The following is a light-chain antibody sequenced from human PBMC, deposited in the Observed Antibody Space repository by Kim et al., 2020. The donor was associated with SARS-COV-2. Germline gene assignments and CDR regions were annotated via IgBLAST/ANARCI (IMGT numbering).Light chain of an antibody. J-gene: IGLJ1*01. CDR2: RNN. Sequence: QSVLTQPPSASGTPGQRVTISCSGSSSNIGSNYVYWYQQLPGTAPKPLIYRNNQRPSGVPDRFSGSKSGTSASLAISGLRSEDEADYYCAAWDDSLRGGVFGTGTKVTVL. V-gene: IGLV1-47*01. CDR1: SSNIGSNY. CDR3: AAWDDSLRGGV.